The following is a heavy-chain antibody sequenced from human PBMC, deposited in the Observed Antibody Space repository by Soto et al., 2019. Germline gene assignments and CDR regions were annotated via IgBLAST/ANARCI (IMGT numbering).Heavy chain of an antibody. J-gene: IGHJ6*03. CDR3: AKVGQGFGDPYMDV. CDR1: GFTFSSYA. CDR2: ISGSGGST. D-gene: IGHD3-10*01. Sequence: GGSLRLSCAASGFTFSSYAMSWVRQAPGKGLEWVSAISGSGGSTYYADSVKGRFTISRDNSKNTLYLQMNSLRAEDTAVYYCAKVGQGFGDPYMDVWGKGTTVTVSS. V-gene: IGHV3-23*01.